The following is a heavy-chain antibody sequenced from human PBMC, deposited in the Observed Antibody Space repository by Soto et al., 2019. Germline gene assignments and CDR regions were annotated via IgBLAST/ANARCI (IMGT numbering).Heavy chain of an antibody. CDR1: GGSISSDY. J-gene: IGHJ6*02. CDR2: IYYSGTT. D-gene: IGHD2-2*01. Sequence: PSETLSLTCTVSGGSISSDYWTWIRQPPGRALEWIGYIYYSGTTNYNPSLKSRVTISVDASKTLFSLKLRSVTAADTAVYFCARRARQDCSTTSCHGSYYYYGMDVWGQGTTVTVSS. CDR3: ARRARQDCSTTSCHGSYYYYGMDV. V-gene: IGHV4-59*01.